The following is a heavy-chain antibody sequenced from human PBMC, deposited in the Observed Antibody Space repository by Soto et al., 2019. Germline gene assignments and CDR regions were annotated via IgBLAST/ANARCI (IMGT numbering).Heavy chain of an antibody. CDR3: ARGGNRYSNVASGVGGFDY. CDR1: GASITSSY. J-gene: IGHJ4*02. D-gene: IGHD5-12*01. Sequence: QMQLQESGPGLVKPSETLSLTCTVSGASITSSYWSWIRQSPGKGLEWIAYVYHTGATNYNPSLKSRVTLSLDTSKSMFSLNLNSLTTADTAVYFCARGGNRYSNVASGVGGFDYWGQGSLVTVSS. CDR2: VYHTGAT. V-gene: IGHV4-59*01.